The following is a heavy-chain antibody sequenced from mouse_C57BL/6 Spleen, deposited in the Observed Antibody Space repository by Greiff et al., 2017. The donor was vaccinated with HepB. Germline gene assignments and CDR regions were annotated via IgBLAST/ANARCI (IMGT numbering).Heavy chain of an antibody. V-gene: IGHV5-4*01. Sequence: EVTLVESGGGLVKPGGSLKLSCAASGFTFSSYAMSWVRQTPEKRLEWVATISDGVSYTYYPDNVKGRFTISRDKAKNNLYLQMSHLKSEDTAMYYCATEQRNYAMGYWGQGTSVTVSS. J-gene: IGHJ4*01. CDR3: ATEQRNYAMGY. CDR1: GFTFSSYA. D-gene: IGHD6-1*01. CDR2: ISDGVSYT.